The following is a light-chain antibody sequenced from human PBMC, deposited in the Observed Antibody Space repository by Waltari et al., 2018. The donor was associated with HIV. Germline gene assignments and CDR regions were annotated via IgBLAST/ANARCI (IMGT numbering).Light chain of an antibody. J-gene: IGKJ4*01. CDR1: QSVNNY. Sequence: EIVLTQSPATLSLSPGERATLSCRASQSVNNYLAWYQQKPGQAPRLLIDDASNRATGIPARFSGSGSGTDLTLTISSLGPEYFAVYYCQQRSNWPPLTFGGGTKVEIK. CDR3: QQRSNWPPLT. CDR2: DAS. V-gene: IGKV3-11*01.